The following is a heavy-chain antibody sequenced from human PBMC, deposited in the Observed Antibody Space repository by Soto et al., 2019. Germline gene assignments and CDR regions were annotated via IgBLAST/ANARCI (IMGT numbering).Heavy chain of an antibody. Sequence: ASVKVSCKASGYTFTSYDINWVRQATGQGLEWMGWMNPNSGNTGYAQKFQGRVTMTRNTSISTAYMELSSLRSEDTAVYYCARVLATIDYYYYGMDVWGQGTTVTVSS. J-gene: IGHJ6*02. CDR1: GYTFTSYD. D-gene: IGHD5-12*01. V-gene: IGHV1-8*01. CDR3: ARVLATIDYYYYGMDV. CDR2: MNPNSGNT.